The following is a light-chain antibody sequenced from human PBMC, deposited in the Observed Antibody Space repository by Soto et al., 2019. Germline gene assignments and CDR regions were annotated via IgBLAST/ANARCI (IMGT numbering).Light chain of an antibody. J-gene: IGKJ1*01. V-gene: IGKV3-20*01. CDR3: QQYGSSQVT. CDR2: GAS. Sequence: EIVLTQSPVTLSLSPGERATLSCRASQYVTSHYLAWYQQRPGQTPRLLIHGASTRATGIPDRFSGSGSSTDFTLTISRLEPEDFAVYYCQQYGSSQVTFGQGTKVEIK. CDR1: QYVTSHY.